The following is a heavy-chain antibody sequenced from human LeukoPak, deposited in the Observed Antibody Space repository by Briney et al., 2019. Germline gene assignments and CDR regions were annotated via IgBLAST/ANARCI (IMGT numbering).Heavy chain of an antibody. Sequence: PGGSLRLSCAASGFTFSTSAMTWVRQAPGKGPEWVSGISGSGVTDYADSVKGRFTISRDNSKNTLYLQMNSLRAEDTAVYYCAKSHTGDRWFDPWGQGTLVTVSS. V-gene: IGHV3-23*01. CDR1: GFTFSTSA. D-gene: IGHD7-27*01. CDR2: ISGSGVT. J-gene: IGHJ5*02. CDR3: AKSHTGDRWFDP.